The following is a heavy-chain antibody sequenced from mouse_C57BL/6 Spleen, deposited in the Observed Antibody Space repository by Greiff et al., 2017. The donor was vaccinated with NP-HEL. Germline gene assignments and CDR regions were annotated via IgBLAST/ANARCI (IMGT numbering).Heavy chain of an antibody. J-gene: IGHJ2*01. V-gene: IGHV1-82*01. CDR1: GYAFSSSW. Sequence: VQLQQSGPELVKPGASVKMSCKASGYAFSSSWMHWVKQRPGQGLEWIGRIYPGDGDTNYNGKFKGKATLTADTSSSTAYMQLSSLTSEDSAVYYCTRRALDYWGQGTTLTVSS. CDR2: IYPGDGDT. CDR3: TRRALDY.